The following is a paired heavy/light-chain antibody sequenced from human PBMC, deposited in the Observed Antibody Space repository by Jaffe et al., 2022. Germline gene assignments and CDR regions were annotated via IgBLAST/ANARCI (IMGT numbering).Heavy chain of an antibody. J-gene: IGHJ6*03. Sequence: QVQLVQSGAEVKKPGASVKVSCKASGYTFTGYYMHWVRQAPGQGLEWMGRINPNSGGTNYAQKFQGRVTMTRDTSISTAYMELSRLRSDDTAVYYCARDFRGDFLGYCSGGSCYPPDYYMDVWGKGTTVTVSS. CDR2: INPNSGGT. CDR1: GYTFTGYY. CDR3: ARDFRGDFLGYCSGGSCYPPDYYMDV. V-gene: IGHV1-2*06. D-gene: IGHD2-15*01.
Light chain of an antibody. CDR2: YDD. CDR1: SSNIGNNA. V-gene: IGLV1-36*01. CDR3: AAWDDRLNGVV. J-gene: IGLJ2*01. Sequence: QSVLTQPPSVSEAPRQRVTISCSGSSSNIGNNAVNWYQQLPGKAPKLLIYYDDLLPSGVSDRFSGSKSGTSASLAISGLQSEDEADYYCAAWDDRLNGVVFGGGTKLTVL.